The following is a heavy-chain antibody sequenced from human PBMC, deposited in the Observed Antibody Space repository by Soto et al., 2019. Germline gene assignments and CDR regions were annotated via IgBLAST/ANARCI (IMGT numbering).Heavy chain of an antibody. CDR2: INAGNGNT. CDR3: ASGTGTTLFDY. J-gene: IGHJ4*02. D-gene: IGHD1-7*01. CDR1: GYTFTSYA. Sequence: ASVKVSCKASGYTFTSYAMHWVRQAPGQRLEWMGWINAGNGNTKYSRKFQGRVTITRDTSASTAYMELSSLRSEDTAVYYCASGTGTTLFDYWGQGTLVTVSS. V-gene: IGHV1-3*01.